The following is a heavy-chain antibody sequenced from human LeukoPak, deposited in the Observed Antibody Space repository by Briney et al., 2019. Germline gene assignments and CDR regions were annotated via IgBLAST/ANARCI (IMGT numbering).Heavy chain of an antibody. Sequence: SETLSLTCAVSGYSISSGYYWGWIRQPPGKGLEWIGSIYHSGSTYYNPSLKSRVTISVDTSKNQFSLKLSSVTAADTAVYYCAKGSQRLPVGSCYYDYWGQGTLVTVSS. CDR3: AKGSQRLPVGSCYYDY. CDR1: GYSISSGYY. D-gene: IGHD2-15*01. V-gene: IGHV4-38-2*01. J-gene: IGHJ4*02. CDR2: IYHSGST.